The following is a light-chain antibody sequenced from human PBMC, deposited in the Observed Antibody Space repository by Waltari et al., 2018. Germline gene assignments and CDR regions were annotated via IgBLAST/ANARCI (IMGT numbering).Light chain of an antibody. CDR3: QHNYGTPWT. CDR1: ENVNNY. J-gene: IGKJ1*01. CDR2: KAS. V-gene: IGKV1-39*01. Sequence: DIQMTQSPSSLSASVGDRVTITCRASENVNNYLNWYQQKQGKAPKLLIYKASTLQSGVPSRFSGSGSGTDYTFTISSLQSEDVATYYCQHNYGTPWTFGQGTKVEIK.